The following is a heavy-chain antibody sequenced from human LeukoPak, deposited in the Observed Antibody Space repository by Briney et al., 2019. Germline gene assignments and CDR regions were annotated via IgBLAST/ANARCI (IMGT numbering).Heavy chain of an antibody. CDR1: GFTFSSYA. J-gene: IGHJ3*02. CDR3: AKAALDCSSTSCYFAFDI. V-gene: IGHV3-23*01. D-gene: IGHD2-2*01. CDR2: ISGSGGST. Sequence: GGSLRLSCAAPGFTFSSYAMSWVRQAPGKGLEWVSAISGSGGSTYYADSVKGRFTISRDNSKNTLYLQMNSLRAEDTAVYYCAKAALDCSSTSCYFAFDIWGQGTMVTVSS.